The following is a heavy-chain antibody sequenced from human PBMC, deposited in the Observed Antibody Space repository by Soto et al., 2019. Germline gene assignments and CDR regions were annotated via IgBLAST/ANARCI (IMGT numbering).Heavy chain of an antibody. CDR2: IKPTGGST. D-gene: IGHD6-19*01. Sequence: EASVKVSCKASGDTFTSDYYYIHLLRQAPGQGLEWMGMIKPTGGSTSFAQRFQGRVTMTRDTSTSTVYMELSSLKSEDTAVYYCATGQWPPSRNYFWGQGTLVTVSS. J-gene: IGHJ4*02. CDR3: ATGQWPPSRNYF. V-gene: IGHV1-46*01. CDR1: GDTFTSDYYY.